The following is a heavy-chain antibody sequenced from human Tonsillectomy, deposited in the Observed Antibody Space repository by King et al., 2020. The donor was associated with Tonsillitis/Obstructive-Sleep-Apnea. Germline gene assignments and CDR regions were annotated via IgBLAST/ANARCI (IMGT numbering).Heavy chain of an antibody. CDR2: IRSKAYGGTT. CDR1: GFTFGDYA. CDR3: TRGDCSSTSCYRFYFDY. Sequence: VQLVESGGGLVQPGRSLRLSCTASGFTFGDYAMSWVRQAPGKGLEWVGFIRSKAYGGTTEYAASVKGRFTISRDDSKSIAYLQMNSLKTEDTAVYYCTRGDCSSTSCYRFYFDYWGQGTLVTVSS. D-gene: IGHD2-2*01. V-gene: IGHV3-49*04. J-gene: IGHJ4*02.